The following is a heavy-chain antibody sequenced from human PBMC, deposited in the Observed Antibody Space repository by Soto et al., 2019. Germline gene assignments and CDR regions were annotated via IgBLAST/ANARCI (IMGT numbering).Heavy chain of an antibody. J-gene: IGHJ5*02. Sequence: WETLSLTCTVSGGSISSSSYYWGWIRQPPGKGLEWIGSIYYSGSTYYNPSLKSRVTISVDTSKNQFSLKLSSVTAADTAVYYCATQEVGGTYVYTFDPWGQGTLVTVSS. CDR3: ATQEVGGTYVYTFDP. CDR1: GGSISSSSYY. V-gene: IGHV4-39*01. D-gene: IGHD1-26*01. CDR2: IYYSGST.